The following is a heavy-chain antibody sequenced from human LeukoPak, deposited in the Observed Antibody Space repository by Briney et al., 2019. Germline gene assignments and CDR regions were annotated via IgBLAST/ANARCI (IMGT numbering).Heavy chain of an antibody. CDR3: ARAAIVVVPAATKEDAFDI. Sequence: SETLSLTCTVSGGSISSYYWSWIRQPPGKGLEWIGYIYYSGSTIYNPSLKSRVTISVDTSKNQFSLKLSSVTAADTAVYYCARAAIVVVPAATKEDAFDIWGQGTMVTVSS. CDR1: GGSISSYY. CDR2: IYYSGST. V-gene: IGHV4-59*08. J-gene: IGHJ3*02. D-gene: IGHD2-2*01.